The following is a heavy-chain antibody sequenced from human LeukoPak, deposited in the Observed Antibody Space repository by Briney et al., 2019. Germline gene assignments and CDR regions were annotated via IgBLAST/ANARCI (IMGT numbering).Heavy chain of an antibody. CDR2: IYHSGST. CDR1: GGSISSGGYY. J-gene: IGHJ6*03. CDR3: ARAGRGNTIFGVVTPHYYYYYMDV. V-gene: IGHV4-30-2*01. D-gene: IGHD3-3*01. Sequence: SETLSLTCTVSGGSISSGGYYWSWIRQPPGKGLEWIGYIYHSGSTYYNPSLKSRVTISVDRSKNQFSLKLSSVTAADTAVYYCARAGRGNTIFGVVTPHYYYYYMDVWGKGTTVTVSS.